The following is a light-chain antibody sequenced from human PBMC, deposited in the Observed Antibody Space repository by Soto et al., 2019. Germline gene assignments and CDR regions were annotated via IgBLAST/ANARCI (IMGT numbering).Light chain of an antibody. CDR1: QSVSSS. CDR3: QQYNDWPPDT. J-gene: IGKJ3*01. Sequence: EIVMTQSPATLSVSPGERATLSCRASQSVSSSLAWYQQKPGQAPRLLIYGASTRATGVPARFSGSGYGTEFTLTIRSLQSEDFAVYYCQQYNDWPPDTFGPGTKVDIK. CDR2: GAS. V-gene: IGKV3-15*01.